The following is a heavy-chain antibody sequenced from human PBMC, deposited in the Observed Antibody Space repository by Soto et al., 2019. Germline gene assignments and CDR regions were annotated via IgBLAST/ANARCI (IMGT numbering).Heavy chain of an antibody. CDR1: GFTFSSYA. J-gene: IGHJ4*02. Sequence: GGSLRLSCAASGFTFSSYAMSWVRQAPGKGLEWVSAISGSGGSTYYADSVKGRFTISRDNSKNTLYLQMNSLRAEDTAVYYCAKLLIMQYYYDSSGYYPYYFDYWGQGTLVTVSS. V-gene: IGHV3-23*01. CDR3: AKLLIMQYYYDSSGYYPYYFDY. D-gene: IGHD3-22*01. CDR2: ISGSGGST.